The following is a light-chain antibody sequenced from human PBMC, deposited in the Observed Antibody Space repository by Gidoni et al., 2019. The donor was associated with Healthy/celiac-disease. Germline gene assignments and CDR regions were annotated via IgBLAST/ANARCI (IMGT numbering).Light chain of an antibody. CDR3: QQSYSTPGT. V-gene: IGKV1-39*01. Sequence: SQMTHSPSSLSASVGDRVTITCRASQSSSSYLNWYQQKPGKAPKLLIYAASRLQSGVPSRCSGSGSGTDFTLTISSLQPEDFATYYCQQSYSTPGTFGQGTKVEIK. CDR1: QSSSSY. CDR2: AAS. J-gene: IGKJ1*01.